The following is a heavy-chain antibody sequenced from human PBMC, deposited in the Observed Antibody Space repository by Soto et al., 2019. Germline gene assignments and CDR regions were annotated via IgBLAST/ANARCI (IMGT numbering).Heavy chain of an antibody. CDR1: GGSFTGYF. CDR2: INRSGSS. J-gene: IGHJ4*02. D-gene: IGHD1-1*01. CDR3: AGAPNWNDRRFDY. Sequence: QVQLQQWGAGLLEPSETLSLTCVVYGGSFTGYFWSWIRQSPGTGLEWLGQINRSGSSNYNPSLKSLADISVATSKNQVSLEPSSVTASDKAVYICAGAPNWNDRRFDYWGLGTLVTVSS. V-gene: IGHV4-34*01.